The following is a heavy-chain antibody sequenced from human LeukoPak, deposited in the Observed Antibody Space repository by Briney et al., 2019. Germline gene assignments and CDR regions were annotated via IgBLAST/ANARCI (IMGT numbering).Heavy chain of an antibody. Sequence: SETLSLTCTVSGGSISSSGYYWSWIRQPPGKGLEWIGEINHSGSTNYNPSLKSRVTISVDTSKNQFSLKLSSVTAADTAVYYCARHVTMVRGVIKKRDKDYYYYMDVWGKGTTVTISS. J-gene: IGHJ6*03. D-gene: IGHD3-10*01. CDR1: GGSISSSGYY. CDR3: ARHVTMVRGVIKKRDKDYYYYMDV. CDR2: INHSGST. V-gene: IGHV4-39*01.